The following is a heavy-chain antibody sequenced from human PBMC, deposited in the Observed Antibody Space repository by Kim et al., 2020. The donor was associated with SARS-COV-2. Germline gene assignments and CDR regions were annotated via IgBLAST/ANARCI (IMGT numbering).Heavy chain of an antibody. J-gene: IGHJ3*02. CDR2: ISGSGGST. D-gene: IGHD3-3*02. CDR3: AKDSIFGVVIGAFDI. Sequence: GGSLRLSCAASGFTFSSYAMSGVRQAPGKGLEWVSAISGSGGSTYYADSVKGRFTISRDNSKNTLYLQMNILRAEATAVYYCAKDSIFGVVIGAFDIWGQGKMVTVSS. CDR1: GFTFSSYA. V-gene: IGHV3-23*01.